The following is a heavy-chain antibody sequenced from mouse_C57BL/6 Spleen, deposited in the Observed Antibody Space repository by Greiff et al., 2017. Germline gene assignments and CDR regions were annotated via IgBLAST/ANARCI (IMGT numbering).Heavy chain of an antibody. CDR2: INYDGSST. CDR1: GFTFSDYY. J-gene: IGHJ1*03. Sequence: EVKLVESEGGLVQPGSSMKLSCTASGFTFSDYYMAWVRQVPEKGLEWVANINYDGSSTYYLDSLKSRFIISRDNAKNILYLQMSSLKSEDTATYYCARELAQYYGSSYVEYFDVWGTGTTLTVSS. V-gene: IGHV5-16*01. D-gene: IGHD1-1*01. CDR3: ARELAQYYGSSYVEYFDV.